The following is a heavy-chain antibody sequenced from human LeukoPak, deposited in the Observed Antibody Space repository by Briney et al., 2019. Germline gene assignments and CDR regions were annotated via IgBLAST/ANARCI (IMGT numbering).Heavy chain of an antibody. J-gene: IGHJ4*02. CDR1: GFTFSSYA. D-gene: IGHD6-13*01. CDR2: ISSSSSYI. CDR3: ARDLGERYSSSWSLGY. V-gene: IGHV3-21*01. Sequence: PGGSLRLSCAASGFTFSSYAMSWVRKAPGKGLEWVSSISSSSSYIYYADSVKGRFTISRDNAKNSLYLQMNSLRAEDTAVYYCARDLGERYSSSWSLGYWGQGTLVTVSS.